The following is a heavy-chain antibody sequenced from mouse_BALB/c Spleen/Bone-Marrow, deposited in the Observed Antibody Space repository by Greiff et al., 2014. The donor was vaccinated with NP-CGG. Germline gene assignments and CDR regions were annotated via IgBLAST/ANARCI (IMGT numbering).Heavy chain of an antibody. Sequence: VQVVESGAELMKPGASVKISCKATGYTFSSYWIEWVKQRPGHGLEWIGEILPGSGSTNYNEKFKGKATFTADTSSNTAYTQLSSLTSEDSAVYYCARRVTTANYWGQGTTLTVSS. CDR1: GYTFSSYW. V-gene: IGHV1-9*01. J-gene: IGHJ2*01. CDR3: ARRVTTANY. CDR2: ILPGSGST. D-gene: IGHD1-2*01.